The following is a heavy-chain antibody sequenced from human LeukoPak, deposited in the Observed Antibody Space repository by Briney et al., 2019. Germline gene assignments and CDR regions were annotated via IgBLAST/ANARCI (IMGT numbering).Heavy chain of an antibody. CDR1: GGSISSYY. CDR3: ARVYDSSGSDDAFDI. CDR2: IYYSGST. V-gene: IGHV4-59*01. J-gene: IGHJ3*02. Sequence: PSETLSLTRTVSGGSISSYYWSWIRQRPGEGLGWIGYIYYSGSTNYKPSLKSRVTIPVQTPKNQVSVKLSSVTGADTAVYYCARVYDSSGSDDAFDIWGKGTMVTVSS. D-gene: IGHD3-22*01.